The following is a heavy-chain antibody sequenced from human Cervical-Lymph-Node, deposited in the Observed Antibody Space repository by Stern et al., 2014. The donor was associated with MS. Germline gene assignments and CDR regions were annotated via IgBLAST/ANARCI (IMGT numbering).Heavy chain of an antibody. CDR1: GFSLSTSGMR. CDR3: ARSPPYYEFWNDYYYFDY. D-gene: IGHD3-3*01. J-gene: IGHJ4*02. V-gene: IGHV2-70*04. CDR2: IDWDDDK. Sequence: QVTLRESGPELVKPTQTLTLTCTFSGFSLSTSGMRVSWIRQRPGKDLEWLGRIDWDDDKFYSTSLKTRLTISKDTSKNQVVLTMTNMDPVDTATYYCARSPPYYEFWNDYYYFDYWGQGTLVAVSS.